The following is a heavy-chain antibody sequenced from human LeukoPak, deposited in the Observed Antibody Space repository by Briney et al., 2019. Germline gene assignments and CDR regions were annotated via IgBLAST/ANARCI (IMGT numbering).Heavy chain of an antibody. V-gene: IGHV1-46*01. J-gene: IGHJ4*02. CDR2: INPSGGTT. CDR3: ARGGAIAAEEGTDFDY. Sequence: ASVKVSCKASGYTFTSYYMHWVRQAPGQGLEWMGIINPSGGTTSYAQKLQGRVTMTRDTSTSTVYMELSSLRSEDTAVYYCARGGAIAAEEGTDFDYRGQGTLVTVSS. CDR1: GYTFTSYY. D-gene: IGHD6-13*01.